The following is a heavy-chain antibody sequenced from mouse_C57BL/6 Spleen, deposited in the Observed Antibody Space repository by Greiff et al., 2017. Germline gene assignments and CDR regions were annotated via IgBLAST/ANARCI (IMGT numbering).Heavy chain of an antibody. Sequence: QVHVKQPGAELVRPGSSVKLSCKASGYTFTSYWMHWVKQRPIQGLEWIGNIDPSDSETHYNQKFKDKAKLTVDKSSITAYMQLSSLTSEDSAVYYCAREEGDGYFCAYWGQGTLVTVSA. CDR2: IDPSDSET. J-gene: IGHJ3*01. CDR3: AREEGDGYFCAY. D-gene: IGHD2-3*01. CDR1: GYTFTSYW. V-gene: IGHV1-52*01.